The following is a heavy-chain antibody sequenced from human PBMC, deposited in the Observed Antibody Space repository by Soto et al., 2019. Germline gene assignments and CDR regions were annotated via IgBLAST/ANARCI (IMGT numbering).Heavy chain of an antibody. Sequence: EVQLLESGGGLVQRGGSPRLSCAASGFTFTSYVMSWVRQAPGKGLEWVAGISGGGSTAFYADSVKGRFTISRDNAKNTVVLQMDSLRAEDTAIYYCAKDSNKYSSSLRGRYFDYWGQGTLVTVSS. V-gene: IGHV3-23*01. CDR1: GFTFTSYV. CDR3: AKDSNKYSSSLRGRYFDY. J-gene: IGHJ4*02. CDR2: ISGGGSTA. D-gene: IGHD3-22*01.